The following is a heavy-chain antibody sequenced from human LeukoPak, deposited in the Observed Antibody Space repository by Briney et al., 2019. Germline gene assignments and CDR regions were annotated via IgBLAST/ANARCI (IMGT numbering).Heavy chain of an antibody. J-gene: IGHJ6*03. CDR3: ARGRASGYSYGWARDYYYYYMDV. D-gene: IGHD5-18*01. Sequence: SETLSLTCAVYGGSFSGYYWSWIPEPPRKGLEWIGEINHSGSTNYNPSLKSRVTISVDTSKNQFSLKLSSVTAADTAVYYCARGRASGYSYGWARDYYYYYMDVWGKGTTVTVSS. CDR1: GGSFSGYY. V-gene: IGHV4-34*01. CDR2: INHSGST.